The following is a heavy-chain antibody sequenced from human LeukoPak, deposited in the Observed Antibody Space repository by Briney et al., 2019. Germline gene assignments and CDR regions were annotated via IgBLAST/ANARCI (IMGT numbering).Heavy chain of an antibody. CDR2: IRSKAYGGTT. CDR1: GFTFGDYA. J-gene: IGHJ4*02. V-gene: IGHV3-49*04. Sequence: GGSLRLSCTASGFTFGDYAMSWVRQAPGKGLEWVGFIRSKAYGGTTEYAASVKGKFTISRDDSKSIAYLQMNSLKTEDTAVYYCTRMSSSWLDYWGQGTRVTVSS. D-gene: IGHD6-13*01. CDR3: TRMSSSWLDY.